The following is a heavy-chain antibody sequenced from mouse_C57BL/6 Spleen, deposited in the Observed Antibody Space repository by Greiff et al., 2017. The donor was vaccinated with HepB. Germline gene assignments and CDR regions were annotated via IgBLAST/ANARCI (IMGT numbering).Heavy chain of an antibody. J-gene: IGHJ3*01. CDR2: ISYDGIN. CDR3: AREESYLTAY. CDR1: GYSITSGYY. V-gene: IGHV3-6*01. Sequence: EVQLQQSGPGLVKPSQSLSLTCSVTGYSITSGYYWNWIRQSPGNKLEWMGYISYDGINNYNPSLKNRISITRDTSKNQFFLKLNSVTTEDTATYYCAREESYLTAYWGQGTLVTVSA. D-gene: IGHD6-1*02.